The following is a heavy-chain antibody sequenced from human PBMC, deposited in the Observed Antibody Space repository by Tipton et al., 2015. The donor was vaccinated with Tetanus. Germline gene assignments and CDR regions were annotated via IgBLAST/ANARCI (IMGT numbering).Heavy chain of an antibody. CDR2: VDYSGAST. CDR1: GFTFSNYG. Sequence: SLRLSCAGSGFTFSNYGMSWVRQAPGKGLEWVSDVDYSGASTFYADSVKGRFTISKDNSKSTLYLQVNSLRAEDTAVYYCARAFFAAATSWGQGTLVTVSS. J-gene: IGHJ5*02. CDR3: ARAFFAAATS. V-gene: IGHV3-23*01. D-gene: IGHD6-13*01.